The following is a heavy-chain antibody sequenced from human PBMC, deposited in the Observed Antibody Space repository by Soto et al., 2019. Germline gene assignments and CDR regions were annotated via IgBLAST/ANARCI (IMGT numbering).Heavy chain of an antibody. V-gene: IGHV2-70*18. CDR3: ARILRGGATGSWFDP. CDR1: GGSISSGDYY. D-gene: IGHD1-26*01. Sequence: TLSLTCTVSGGSISSGDYYWSWIRQPPGKALEWLALIDWDDDKYYSTSLKTRLTISKDTSKNQVVLTMTNMDPVDTATYYCARILRGGATGSWFDPWGQGTLVTVSS. J-gene: IGHJ5*02. CDR2: IDWDDDK.